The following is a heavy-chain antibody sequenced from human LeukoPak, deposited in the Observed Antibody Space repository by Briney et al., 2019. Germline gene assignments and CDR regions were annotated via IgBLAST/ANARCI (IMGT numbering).Heavy chain of an antibody. J-gene: IGHJ4*02. Sequence: GGSLRLSCAASGFTFDDYGMSWVRQAPGKGPEWVSGINWNGGSTGYADSVKGRFTISRDNAKNSLYLQMNSLRAEDTALYYCARDLNTAMSDYWGQGTLVTVSS. CDR2: INWNGGST. V-gene: IGHV3-20*04. CDR1: GFTFDDYG. D-gene: IGHD5-18*01. CDR3: ARDLNTAMSDY.